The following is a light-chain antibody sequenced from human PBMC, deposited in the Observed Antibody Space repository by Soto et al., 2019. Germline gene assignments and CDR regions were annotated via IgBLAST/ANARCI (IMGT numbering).Light chain of an antibody. V-gene: IGKV3-15*01. J-gene: IGKJ1*01. CDR2: DAS. CDR3: QQYNNWPQT. Sequence: TMMTQSPDTLSVSLGARATLSCTASQSLTSSLAWYQQKPGQAPRLLIYDASTRATGIPARFSGSGSGTDFTLTISGLQSEDFAVYYCQQYNNWPQTFGQGTKVDIK. CDR1: QSLTSS.